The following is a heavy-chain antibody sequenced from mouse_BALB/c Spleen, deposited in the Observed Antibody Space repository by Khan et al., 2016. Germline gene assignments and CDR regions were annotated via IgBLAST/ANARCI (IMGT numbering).Heavy chain of an antibody. CDR2: ISGGGSYT. V-gene: IGHV5-9-2*01. CDR3: AKYYGVSYPDY. D-gene: IGHD1-1*01. Sequence: EVELVASGGGLVRPGGSLKLSCAASGFTFSSYGMSWVRQTPEKRLEWVATISGGGSYTYYPDSEKGRFISSRDNAKNNLYLQMSSLRSEDTAFYYCAKYYGVSYPDYWGQGTSVTVSS. J-gene: IGHJ4*01. CDR1: GFTFSSYG.